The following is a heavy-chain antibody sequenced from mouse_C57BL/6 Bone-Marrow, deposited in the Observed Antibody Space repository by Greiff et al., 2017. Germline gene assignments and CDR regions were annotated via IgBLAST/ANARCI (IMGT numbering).Heavy chain of an antibody. CDR1: GYTFTSYW. CDR2: IDPSDSYT. Sequence: VQLQQPGAELVRPGTSVKLSCKASGYTFTSYWMHWVKQRPGQGLEWIGVIDPSDSYTNYNQKFKGKATFTVDTSASTAYMQLSSLTSEDSAVYYCARSVAYWGQGTLVTVSA. CDR3: ARSVAY. J-gene: IGHJ3*01. V-gene: IGHV1-59*01.